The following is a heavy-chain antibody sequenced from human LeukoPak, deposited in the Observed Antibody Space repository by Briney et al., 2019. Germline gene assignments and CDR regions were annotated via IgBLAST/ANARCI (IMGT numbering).Heavy chain of an antibody. V-gene: IGHV4-34*01. CDR1: GGSFSGYY. CDR2: INHSGST. J-gene: IGHJ4*02. CDR3: AREPEAAGTFDY. D-gene: IGHD6-13*01. Sequence: SETLSLTCAVYGGSFSGYYWSWIRQPPGKGLEWIGEINHSGSTNYNPSLKSRVTISVDTSKNQFSLKLSSVTAADTAVYYCAREPEAAGTFDYWGQGTLVTVSS.